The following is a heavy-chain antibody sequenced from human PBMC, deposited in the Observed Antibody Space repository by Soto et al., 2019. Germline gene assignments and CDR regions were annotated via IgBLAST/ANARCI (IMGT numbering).Heavy chain of an antibody. CDR1: GYSFTSYW. CDR2: IYPGDSDT. V-gene: IGHV5-51*01. CDR3: ARHTLSGSYRIDY. J-gene: IGHJ4*02. D-gene: IGHD1-26*01. Sequence: GESLKISCRGSGYSFTSYWIGWVRQMPGKGLEWMGIIYPGDSDTRYSPSFQGQVTISADKSISTAYLQWSSLKASDTAIYYCARHTLSGSYRIDYWGQGTLVTVSS.